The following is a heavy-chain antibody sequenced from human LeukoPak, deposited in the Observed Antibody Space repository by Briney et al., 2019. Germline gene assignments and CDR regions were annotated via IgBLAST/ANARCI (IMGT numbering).Heavy chain of an antibody. V-gene: IGHV1-46*01. CDR3: ARGGPTYYYGSGPQDY. CDR2: INPSGGST. Sequence: GASVKVSCKASGYTFTIYYMHWVRQAPGQGLEWMGIINPSGGSTSYAQTFQGRVTMTRDTSTSTVYMELSSLRSEDTAVYYCARGGPTYYYGSGPQDYWGQGTLVTVSS. D-gene: IGHD3-10*01. J-gene: IGHJ4*02. CDR1: GYTFTIYY.